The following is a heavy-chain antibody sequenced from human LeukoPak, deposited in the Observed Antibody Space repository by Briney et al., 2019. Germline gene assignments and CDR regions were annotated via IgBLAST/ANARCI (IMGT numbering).Heavy chain of an antibody. V-gene: IGHV4-59*01. CDR3: ARVRIAAAGIDY. Sequence: PSETLSLTCTGSGGSISSYYWSWIRQPPGKGLEWIGYIYYSGSTNYNPSLKSRVTISVDTSKNQFSLKLSSVTAADTAVYYCARVRIAAAGIDYWGQGTLVTVSS. J-gene: IGHJ4*02. CDR1: GGSISSYY. D-gene: IGHD6-13*01. CDR2: IYYSGST.